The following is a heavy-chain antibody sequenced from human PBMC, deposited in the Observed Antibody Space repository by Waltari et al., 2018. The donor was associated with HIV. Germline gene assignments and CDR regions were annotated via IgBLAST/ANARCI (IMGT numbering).Heavy chain of an antibody. CDR3: ARGGGARSYGPCDN. J-gene: IGHJ4*02. Sequence: EVQLVESGGGLVQPGGSLRLSCAASGFIFSTSWMHWVRQVPVKGLLGVSRVNRYGSNTSYADSVKGRFTISRDSAKNTLYLQMNSLRAEDTAVYYCARGGGARSYGPCDNWGQGTLVTVSS. CDR1: GFIFSTSW. V-gene: IGHV3-74*01. CDR2: VNRYGSNT. D-gene: IGHD5-18*01.